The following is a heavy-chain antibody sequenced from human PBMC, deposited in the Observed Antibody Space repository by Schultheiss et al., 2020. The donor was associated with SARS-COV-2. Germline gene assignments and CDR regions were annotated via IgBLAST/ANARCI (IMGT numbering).Heavy chain of an antibody. CDR1: GGSISSYY. J-gene: IGHJ6*02. D-gene: IGHD6-19*01. Sequence: SETLSLTCTVSGGSISSYYWGWIRQPPGKRLEWIGEINHSGSTNYNPSLKSRVTISVDTSKNQFSLQLNSVTAADTAVYYCARIPTIAVAGTLGYYYYGMDVWGQGTTVTVSS. CDR2: INHSGST. CDR3: ARIPTIAVAGTLGYYYYGMDV. V-gene: IGHV4-34*01.